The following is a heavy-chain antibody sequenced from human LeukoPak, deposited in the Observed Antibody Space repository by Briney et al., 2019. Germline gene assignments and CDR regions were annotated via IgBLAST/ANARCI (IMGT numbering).Heavy chain of an antibody. CDR3: AREGEDYYDSSGYYLGRAAFGI. V-gene: IGHV4-30-4*08. Sequence: SETLSLTCTVSGGSISSGDYYWSWLRQPPGKGLEWIGYIYYSGSTYYNPSLKSRVTISVDTSKNQFSLKLSSVTAADTAVYYCAREGEDYYDSSGYYLGRAAFGIWGQGTMVTVSS. CDR1: GGSISSGDYY. CDR2: IYYSGST. D-gene: IGHD3-22*01. J-gene: IGHJ3*02.